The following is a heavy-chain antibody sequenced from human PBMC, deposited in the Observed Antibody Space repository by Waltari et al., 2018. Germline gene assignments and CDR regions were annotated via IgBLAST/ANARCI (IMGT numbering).Heavy chain of an antibody. CDR3: ARDRGRGLYLDS. Sequence: QVQLQESGPGLVKPSGTLSLTFTVSGDSMSSNDWWSWVRQPPGKGLEWIGQSHRSGRINYNPSLESRVTISIDTANNQFSLKVTSTTAADTAVYYCARDRGRGLYLDSWGQGTLVTVSP. CDR1: GDSMSSNDW. CDR2: SHRSGRI. V-gene: IGHV4-4*02. J-gene: IGHJ4*02. D-gene: IGHD2-15*01.